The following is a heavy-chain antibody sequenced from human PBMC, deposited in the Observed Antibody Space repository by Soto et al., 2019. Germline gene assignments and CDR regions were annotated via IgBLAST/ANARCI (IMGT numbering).Heavy chain of an antibody. CDR3: VRVGDGYNYAFYGMDV. D-gene: IGHD5-12*01. Sequence: QVQLVESGGGVVQPGRSLRLSCAASGFTFSSYAMHWVRQAPGKGLEWVAVISYDGSNKYYADSVKGRFTISRDNSKNTLYLQMNSLRAEDTAVYYCVRVGDGYNYAFYGMDVWGQGTTVTVSS. J-gene: IGHJ6*02. CDR2: ISYDGSNK. CDR1: GFTFSSYA. V-gene: IGHV3-30-3*01.